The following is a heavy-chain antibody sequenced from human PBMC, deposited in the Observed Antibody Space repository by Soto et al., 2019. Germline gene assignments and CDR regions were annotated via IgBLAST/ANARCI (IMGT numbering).Heavy chain of an antibody. J-gene: IGHJ4*02. Sequence: QVQLVQSGAEVKKPGASVKVSCKTSGYAFTNFDISWVRQAPGQGLEWMGWISTYNGATNYAQNFEGRVTMTTDTATTTAYMELRSLRSDDTAVYYWARERSTGDYWGQGTLVTVSS. V-gene: IGHV1-18*01. CDR3: ARERSTGDY. D-gene: IGHD3-3*01. CDR2: ISTYNGAT. CDR1: GYAFTNFD.